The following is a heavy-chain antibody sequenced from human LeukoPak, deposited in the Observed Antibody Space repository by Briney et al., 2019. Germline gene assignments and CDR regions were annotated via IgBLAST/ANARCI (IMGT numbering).Heavy chain of an antibody. V-gene: IGHV4-59*01. J-gene: IGHJ5*02. CDR1: GGSISSYY. CDR2: IYYSGRT. D-gene: IGHD4-17*01. CDR3: AKLDYGDYVWFDP. Sequence: SETLSLTCTVSGGSISSYYWSWIRQPPGKGLEWIGYIYYSGRTNNNPSLKSRVTISVDTSKNQFSLKLSSVTAADTAVYYCAKLDYGDYVWFDPWGQGTLVTVSS.